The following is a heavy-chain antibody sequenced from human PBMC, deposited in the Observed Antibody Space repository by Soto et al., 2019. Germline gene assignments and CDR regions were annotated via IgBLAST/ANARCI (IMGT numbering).Heavy chain of an antibody. CDR2: FDPEDGET. D-gene: IGHD3-22*01. CDR3: ATDRADYYDSSGHYYFDY. V-gene: IGHV1-24*01. J-gene: IGHJ4*02. CDR1: GYTLTELS. Sequence: ASVKVSCKVSGYTLTELSMHWVRQAPGKGLEWMGGFDPEDGETIYAQKFQGRVTMTEDTSTDTAYMELSSLRPEDTAVYYCATDRADYYDSSGHYYFDYWGQGTLVIVSS.